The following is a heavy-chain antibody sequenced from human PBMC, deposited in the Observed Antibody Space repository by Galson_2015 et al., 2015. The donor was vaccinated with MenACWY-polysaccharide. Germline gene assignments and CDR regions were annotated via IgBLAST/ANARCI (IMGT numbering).Heavy chain of an antibody. CDR2: ISRSSTYI. Sequence: SLRLSCAASGFTFSNFWMSWVRQAPGKGLEWVSSISRSSTYIYYIDSVKGRFTISRDNAKNSLYLQMTSLRAEDTAVYYCTTCAVEMPFDYWGQGILVTVSS. CDR3: TTCAVEMPFDY. V-gene: IGHV3-21*01. CDR1: GFTFSNFW. J-gene: IGHJ4*02. D-gene: IGHD5-24*01.